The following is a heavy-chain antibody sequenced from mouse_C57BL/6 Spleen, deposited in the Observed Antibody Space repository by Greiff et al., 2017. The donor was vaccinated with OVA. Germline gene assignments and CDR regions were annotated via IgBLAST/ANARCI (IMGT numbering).Heavy chain of an antibody. CDR1: GYAFSSSW. V-gene: IGHV1-82*01. CDR3: ARRGFITTVVAVDY. D-gene: IGHD1-1*01. CDR2: IYPGDGDT. Sequence: QVQLKQSGPELVKPGASVKISCKASGYAFSSSWMNWVKQRPGKGLEWIGRIYPGDGDTNYNGKFKGKATLTADKSSSTAYMQLSSLTSEDSAVYFCARRGFITTVVAVDYWGQGTTLTVSS. J-gene: IGHJ2*01.